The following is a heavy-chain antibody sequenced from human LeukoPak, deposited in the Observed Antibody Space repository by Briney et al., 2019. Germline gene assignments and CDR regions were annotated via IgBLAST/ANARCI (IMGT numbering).Heavy chain of an antibody. CDR1: GGSISSSNW. CDR2: IYHSGST. J-gene: IGHJ4*02. CDR3: ARRTRLRYFDWLPGGFDY. Sequence: PSGTLSLTCAVSGGSISSSNWWSWVRQPPGKGLEWIGEIYHSGSTNYNPSLKSRVTISVDKSKNQFSLKLNSVTAADTAVYYCARRTRLRYFDWLPGGFDYWGQGTLVTVSS. V-gene: IGHV4-4*02. D-gene: IGHD3-9*01.